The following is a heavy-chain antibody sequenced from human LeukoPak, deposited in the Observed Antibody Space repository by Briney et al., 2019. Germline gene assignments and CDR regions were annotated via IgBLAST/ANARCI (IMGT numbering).Heavy chain of an antibody. CDR2: ISWNSGSI. V-gene: IGHV3-9*01. CDR1: GFTFDDYA. J-gene: IGHJ4*02. D-gene: IGHD4-4*01. CDR3: AKDKSRYSSFFDY. Sequence: GGSLRLSCAASGFTFDDYAMHWVRQAPGKGLEWVSGISWNSGSIGYADSVKGRFTISRDNAKNSLYLQMNGLRAEDTALYYCAKDKSRYSSFFDYWGQGTLVTVSS.